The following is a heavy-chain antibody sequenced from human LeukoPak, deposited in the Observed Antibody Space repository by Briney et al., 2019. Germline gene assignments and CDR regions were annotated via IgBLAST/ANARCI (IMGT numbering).Heavy chain of an antibody. Sequence: PGRSLRLSCAASGFTLSSYGMHWVRQAPGKGLEWVAVISYDGNAKHYADSVKGRFTISRDNSKNTLYLQMYSLRSEDTAVYYCAKEKVFTSTSWTTIEYWGQGTLVTVSS. J-gene: IGHJ4*02. CDR3: AKEKVFTSTSWTTIEY. CDR2: ISYDGNAK. D-gene: IGHD6-13*01. V-gene: IGHV3-30*18. CDR1: GFTLSSYG.